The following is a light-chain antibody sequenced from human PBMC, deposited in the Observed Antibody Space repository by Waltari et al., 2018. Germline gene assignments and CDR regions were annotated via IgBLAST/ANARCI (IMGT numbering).Light chain of an antibody. CDR2: ANT. V-gene: IGLV1-40*01. CDR1: SSNIGAGYD. CDR3: QSYDTSLNVV. J-gene: IGLJ2*01. Sequence: QSVLTQPPSLSGAPGQRVTISCTGSSSNIGAGYDIHWYQHLQGTAPKLLISANTNRPSGVPDRFSASKSGTSASLVITGLQAEDEADYYCQSYDTSLNVVFGGGTKLTVL.